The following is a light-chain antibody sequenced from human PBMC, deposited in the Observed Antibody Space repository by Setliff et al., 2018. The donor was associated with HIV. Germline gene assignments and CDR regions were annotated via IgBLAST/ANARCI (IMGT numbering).Light chain of an antibody. CDR1: SSDIGRYNL. CDR3: CSNTGSNTYV. Sequence: SVLAQPASVSGSPGQSITISCTGTSSDIGRYNLVSWYQQYPGKAPKRMIYQATKRPSGVSNRFSGSKSGNTASLTISGLQAEDEADYYCCSNTGSNTYVFGSGTKVTVL. CDR2: QAT. V-gene: IGLV2-23*01. J-gene: IGLJ1*01.